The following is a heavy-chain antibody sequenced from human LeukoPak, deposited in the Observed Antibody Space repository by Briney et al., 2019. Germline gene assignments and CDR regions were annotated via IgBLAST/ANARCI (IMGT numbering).Heavy chain of an antibody. V-gene: IGHV3-74*01. CDR3: ARVLMAGESAGISIFGN. CDR2: LNGYGSSA. CDR1: GFTFSTYW. D-gene: IGHD3-10*01. J-gene: IGHJ4*02. Sequence: GGSLRLSCAASGFTFSTYWMHWVRQAPGKGLVWVSRLNGYGSSANYADSVQGRFTISRDNTQNTLYLQMNGLRAEDTAVYYCARVLMAGESAGISIFGNWGRGALVTVSS.